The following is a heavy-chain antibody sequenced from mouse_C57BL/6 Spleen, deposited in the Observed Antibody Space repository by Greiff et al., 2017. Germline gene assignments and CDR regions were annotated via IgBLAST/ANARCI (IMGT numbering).Heavy chain of an antibody. V-gene: IGHV3-6*01. CDR1: GYSITSGYY. J-gene: IGHJ4*01. Sequence: DVKLQESGPGLVKPSQSLSLTCSVTGYSITSGYYWNWIRQFPGNKLEWMGYISYDGSNNYNPSLKNRISITRDTSKNQFFLKLNSVTTEDTATYYCARDPAQLRLQGDYWGQGTSVTVSS. CDR3: ARDPAQLRLQGDY. D-gene: IGHD3-2*02. CDR2: ISYDGSN.